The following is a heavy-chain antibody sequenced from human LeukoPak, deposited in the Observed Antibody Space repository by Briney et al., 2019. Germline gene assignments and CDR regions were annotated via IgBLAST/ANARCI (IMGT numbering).Heavy chain of an antibody. Sequence: GGSLRPSCAASGFTFSSYGMSWVRQTPGKGLEWVSAISGSGGSTYYADSVEGRFTISRDNSKNTPYVQMNSLRAEDTAIYYCAKEGQAFDIWGQGTMVTVSS. CDR1: GFTFSSYG. CDR3: AKEGQAFDI. V-gene: IGHV3-23*01. CDR2: ISGSGGST. J-gene: IGHJ3*02.